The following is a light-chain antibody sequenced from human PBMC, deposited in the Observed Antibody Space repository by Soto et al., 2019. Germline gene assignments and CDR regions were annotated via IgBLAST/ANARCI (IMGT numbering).Light chain of an antibody. CDR2: KAS. CDR1: QTISSW. J-gene: IGKJ1*01. V-gene: IGKV1-5*03. CDR3: QQYESFSAT. Sequence: DIQMTQSPSTLSGSVGDRVTITCRASQTISSWLAWYQQKPGKAPKLLIYKASTLKSGVPSRFSGSGSGTEFTLTISSLQPDDFATYYCQQYESFSATFGPGTKVDI.